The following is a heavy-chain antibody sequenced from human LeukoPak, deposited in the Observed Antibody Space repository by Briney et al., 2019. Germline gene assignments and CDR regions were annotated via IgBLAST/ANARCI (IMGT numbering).Heavy chain of an antibody. CDR2: ISGSGGST. CDR1: GFTFSSYA. Sequence: GGSLRLFCAASGFTFSSYAMSWVRQAPGKGLGWVSAISGSGGSTYYADSVKGRFTISRDNSKNTLYLQMNSLRAEDTAVYYCAKDADYDFWSGYFDYWGQGTLVTVSS. D-gene: IGHD3-3*01. V-gene: IGHV3-23*01. J-gene: IGHJ4*02. CDR3: AKDADYDFWSGYFDY.